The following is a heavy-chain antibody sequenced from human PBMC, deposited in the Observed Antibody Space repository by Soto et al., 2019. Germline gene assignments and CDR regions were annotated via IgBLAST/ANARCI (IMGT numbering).Heavy chain of an antibody. D-gene: IGHD1-26*01. V-gene: IGHV3-48*01. Sequence: EVQLVESGGGLVQPGGSLRLSCAASGFTFSSYSMNWVRQAPGKGLEWVSYITSTSSARYYADSVKGRFTISRDNATNSLYLQMNSLRAADTAVYYCARDDSGPLPRDHSYGMDVWGQGTTVTVSS. J-gene: IGHJ6*02. CDR2: ITSTSSAR. CDR3: ARDDSGPLPRDHSYGMDV. CDR1: GFTFSSYS.